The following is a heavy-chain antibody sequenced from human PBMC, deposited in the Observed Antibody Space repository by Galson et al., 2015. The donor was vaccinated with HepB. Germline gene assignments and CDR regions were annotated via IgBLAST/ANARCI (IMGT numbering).Heavy chain of an antibody. V-gene: IGHV3-30-3*01. CDR2: ISFDGSKK. CDR1: RFTFSNYA. D-gene: IGHD3-9*01. CDR3: AKWGGQSDDWYGPFDH. J-gene: IGHJ5*02. Sequence: SLRLSCAASRFTFSNYAMHWVRQAPGKGLEWVAVISFDGSKKYYAGSVKGRFIISRDNSQNTLYLQMNSLTAEDTAVYYCAKWGGQSDDWYGPFDHWGQGTLATVSS.